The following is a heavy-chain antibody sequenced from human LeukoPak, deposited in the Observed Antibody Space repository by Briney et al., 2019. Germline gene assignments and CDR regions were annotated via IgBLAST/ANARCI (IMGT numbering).Heavy chain of an antibody. V-gene: IGHV1-46*01. D-gene: IGHD1-20*01. CDR1: GYSFISFY. CDR3: ARHSLIGTTPSDY. J-gene: IGHJ4*02. CDR2: INPSGGST. Sequence: ASVTVSCKASGYSFISFYIHWVRQAPGQGLEWMGVINPSGGSTAYAQQFQGRVTMTRDTSTSTVYMELSSLRSEDTAVYYCARHSLIGTTPSDYWGQGTLVTVSS.